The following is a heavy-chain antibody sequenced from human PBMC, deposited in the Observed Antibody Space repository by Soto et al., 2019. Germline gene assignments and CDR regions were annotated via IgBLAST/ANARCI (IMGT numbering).Heavy chain of an antibody. J-gene: IGHJ4*02. CDR3: AKEFHSWNYFDY. D-gene: IGHD1-20*01. Sequence: GSLRLSCAASGFTFSSSGMHWVREAPGKGLEWVAVISYDGSNKFYADSVEGRFTISRDNFRNTLYLQMNSLRAEDTAVYYCAKEFHSWNYFDYWGQGTLVTVSS. CDR2: ISYDGSNK. CDR1: GFTFSSSG. V-gene: IGHV3-30*18.